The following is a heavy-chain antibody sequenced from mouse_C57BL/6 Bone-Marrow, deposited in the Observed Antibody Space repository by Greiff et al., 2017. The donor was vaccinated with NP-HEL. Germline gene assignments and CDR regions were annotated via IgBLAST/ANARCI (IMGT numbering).Heavy chain of an antibody. CDR2: INPNNGGT. CDR1: GYTFTDYY. D-gene: IGHD1-1*01. CDR3: ARSEIYYYGSSHY. J-gene: IGHJ2*01. Sequence: VQLQQSGPELVKPGASVKISCKASGYTFTDYYMNWVKQSHGKSLEWIGDINPNNGGTSYNQKFKGKATLTVDKSSSTAYMELRSLTSEDSAVYYCARSEIYYYGSSHYWGQGTTLTVSS. V-gene: IGHV1-26*01.